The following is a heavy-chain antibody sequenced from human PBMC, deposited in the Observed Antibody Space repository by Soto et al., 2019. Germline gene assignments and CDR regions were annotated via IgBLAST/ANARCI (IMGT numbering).Heavy chain of an antibody. CDR2: IWYDGSNK. V-gene: IGHV3-33*01. D-gene: IGHD3-10*01. Sequence: QVQLVESGGGVVQPGRSLRLSCAASGFTFSSYGMHWVRQAPGKGLEWVAVIWYDGSNKYYADSVKGRFTISRDNSKNTLYRKRNSLRAEDTAVYYGGRGRGGKFGGGYGMDVWGQGTRSPSP. CDR3: GRGRGGKFGGGYGMDV. J-gene: IGHJ6*02. CDR1: GFTFSSYG.